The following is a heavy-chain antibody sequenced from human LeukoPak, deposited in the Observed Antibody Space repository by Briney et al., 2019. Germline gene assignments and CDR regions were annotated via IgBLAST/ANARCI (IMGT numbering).Heavy chain of an antibody. Sequence: SETLSLTCTVSGGSISSGGYYWSWIRQHPGKGLEWIGYIYYSGSTYYNPSLKSRVTISVDTSKNQFSLKLSSVTAADTAVYYCAREARGVILNWFDPWGQGTLVTVSS. CDR1: GGSISSGGYY. CDR2: IYYSGST. J-gene: IGHJ5*02. V-gene: IGHV4-31*03. CDR3: AREARGVILNWFDP. D-gene: IGHD3-10*01.